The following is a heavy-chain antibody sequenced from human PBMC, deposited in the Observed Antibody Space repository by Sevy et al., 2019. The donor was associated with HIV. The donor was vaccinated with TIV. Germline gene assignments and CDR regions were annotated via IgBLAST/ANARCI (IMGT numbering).Heavy chain of an antibody. Sequence: GGSLRLSCSASGFTFSSYAMHWVRQAPGKGLEYVSAISSNGGSTYYADSVKGRFTISRDNSKNTLYLQMSSLRAEDTAVYYCVKDAVLRYFDWLSMPWIDYWGQGTLVTVSS. CDR3: VKDAVLRYFDWLSMPWIDY. D-gene: IGHD3-9*01. V-gene: IGHV3-64D*06. CDR2: ISSNGGST. J-gene: IGHJ4*02. CDR1: GFTFSSYA.